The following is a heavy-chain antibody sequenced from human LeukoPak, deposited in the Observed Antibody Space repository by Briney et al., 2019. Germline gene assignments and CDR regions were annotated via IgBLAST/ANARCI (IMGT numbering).Heavy chain of an antibody. CDR3: ATRYFDWLLYYFDY. D-gene: IGHD3-9*01. CDR2: FDPEDGET. J-gene: IGHJ4*02. CDR1: GYTLTQLS. V-gene: IGHV1-24*01. Sequence: GASVKVSCKVSGYTLTQLSMHWVRQAPGKGLEGMGGFDPEDGETIYAQKFQGRVTMTEDTSTDTAYMELSSLRSEDTAVYYCATRYFDWLLYYFDYWGQGTLVTVSS.